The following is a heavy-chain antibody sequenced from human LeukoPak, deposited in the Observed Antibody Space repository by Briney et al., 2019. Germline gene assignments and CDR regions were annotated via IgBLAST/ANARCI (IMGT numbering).Heavy chain of an antibody. Sequence: PGGSLRLSCAASGFTFSSYAMHWVRQAPGKGLEWVAVISYDGSNKYYADSVKGRFTISRDNSKNTLYLQMNSLRAEDTAVYYCARDLYDYVWGSYIRGYFDYWGQGTLVTVSS. CDR1: GFTFSSYA. CDR2: ISYDGSNK. J-gene: IGHJ4*02. V-gene: IGHV3-30*04. CDR3: ARDLYDYVWGSYIRGYFDY. D-gene: IGHD3-16*01.